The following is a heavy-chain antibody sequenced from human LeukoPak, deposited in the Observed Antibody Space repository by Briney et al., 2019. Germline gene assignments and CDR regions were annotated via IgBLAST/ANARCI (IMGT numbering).Heavy chain of an antibody. D-gene: IGHD6-13*01. CDR1: GYSSTTNW. Sequence: GESLKISCKGSGYSSTTNWISWVRQMSGKGLEWMGTIDPSDSYTKYSPTFQGHVTISADKSISTAYLQWSSLKASDTAMYYCARGYTFDIWGQGTMVTVSS. J-gene: IGHJ3*02. V-gene: IGHV5-10-1*01. CDR3: ARGYTFDI. CDR2: IDPSDSYT.